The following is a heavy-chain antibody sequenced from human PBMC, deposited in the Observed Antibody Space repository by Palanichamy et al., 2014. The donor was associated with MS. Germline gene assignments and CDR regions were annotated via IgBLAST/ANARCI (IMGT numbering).Heavy chain of an antibody. D-gene: IGHD3-9*01. Sequence: QVHLQESGPGLVKPSQTLSLTCSVSGASVDSGNYYWSWVRQAPGKGLEWIGYIYYSGNTHLNPSLKSRLSMSVDLSKNDFSLRLTSVTAADTAVYFCARERGEFYDILNGPIDFWGQGILVTVSS. CDR1: GASVDSGNYY. CDR2: IYYSGNT. J-gene: IGHJ4*02. CDR3: ARERGEFYDILNGPIDF. V-gene: IGHV4-30-4*01.